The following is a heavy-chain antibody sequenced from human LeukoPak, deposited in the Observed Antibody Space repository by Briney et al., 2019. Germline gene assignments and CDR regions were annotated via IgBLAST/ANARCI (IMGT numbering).Heavy chain of an antibody. D-gene: IGHD5-12*01. CDR2: IKQDGSEK. Sequence: GGSLRLSCAASGFTFSSYSMNWVRQAPGKGLEWVANIKQDGSEKYYVDSVKGRFTISRDNAKSSLFLQMNGLRVEDTAVYYCARALVATFEAFWFDPWGQGTLVTVSS. J-gene: IGHJ5*02. CDR3: ARALVATFEAFWFDP. V-gene: IGHV3-7*01. CDR1: GFTFSSYS.